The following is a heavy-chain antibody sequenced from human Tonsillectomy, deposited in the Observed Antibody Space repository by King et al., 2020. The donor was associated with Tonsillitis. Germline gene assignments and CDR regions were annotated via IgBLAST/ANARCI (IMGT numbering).Heavy chain of an antibody. V-gene: IGHV3-30*02. D-gene: IGHD2-2*01. CDR1: GFTFSSYG. CDR3: AKVTPARAFDY. Sequence: LVESGGGVVQPGGSLRLSCAASGFTFSSYGMHWVRQAPGKGLEWVAFIRFDGSNKYSADSVKGRFTISRDNSKNTLYLQMNIMRAEDTALYYCAKVTPARAFDYWGQGTLVTVSS. J-gene: IGHJ4*02. CDR2: IRFDGSNK.